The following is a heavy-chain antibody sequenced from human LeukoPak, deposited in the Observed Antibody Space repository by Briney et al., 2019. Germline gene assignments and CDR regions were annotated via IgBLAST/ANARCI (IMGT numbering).Heavy chain of an antibody. CDR2: IVVGSGNT. CDR1: GFTFTSSA. J-gene: IGHJ4*02. Sequence: SVKVSCKASGFTFTSSAMQWVRQARGQRLEWIGWIVVGSGNTNYAQKFQERVTITRDMSTSTAYMELSSLRSEDTAVYYCARGDGYSSSWGLFDYWGQGTLVTVSS. D-gene: IGHD6-13*01. V-gene: IGHV1-58*02. CDR3: ARGDGYSSSWGLFDY.